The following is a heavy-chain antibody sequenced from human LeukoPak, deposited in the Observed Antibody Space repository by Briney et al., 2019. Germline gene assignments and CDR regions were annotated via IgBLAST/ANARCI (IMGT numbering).Heavy chain of an antibody. CDR2: ISYDGSNK. Sequence: GGSLRLSCAASGFTFSSYGMHWVRQAPGKGLEWVAVISYDGSNKYYADSVKGRFTISRDNFKNTLYLQMNSLRAEDTAVYYCAKDIVQGGMVRGVDYYYGMDVWGKGTTVTVSS. D-gene: IGHD3-10*01. CDR1: GFTFSSYG. J-gene: IGHJ6*04. CDR3: AKDIVQGGMVRGVDYYYGMDV. V-gene: IGHV3-30*18.